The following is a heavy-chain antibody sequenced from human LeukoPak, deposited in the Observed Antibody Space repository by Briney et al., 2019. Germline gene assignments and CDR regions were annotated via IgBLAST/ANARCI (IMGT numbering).Heavy chain of an antibody. D-gene: IGHD3-16*01. CDR3: ARDYLYAFDY. V-gene: IGHV3-48*02. Sequence: GGSLRLSCATSGFTFSSNSMNWVRQAPGKGLEWVAYISSGSSTIDYADPVKGRFTISRDNAKNSLSLQMNSQRDEDTTVYYCARDYLYAFDYWGQGTLVTVSS. CDR1: GFTFSSNS. J-gene: IGHJ4*02. CDR2: ISSGSSTI.